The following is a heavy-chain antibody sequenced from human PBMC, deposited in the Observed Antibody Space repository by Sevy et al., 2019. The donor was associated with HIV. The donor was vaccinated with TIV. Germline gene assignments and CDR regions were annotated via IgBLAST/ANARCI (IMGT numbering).Heavy chain of an antibody. D-gene: IGHD3-10*01. J-gene: IGHJ4*02. Sequence: GGSLRLSYEASGFSFSDYWMSWVRQAPGKGLEWVANMRQDGREKYYVDSVKGRFTISRDNAKNSLYLQMNSLRAEDTAVYYCARGVFGSGSRLGLGYWGQGTLVTVSS. V-gene: IGHV3-7*03. CDR2: MRQDGREK. CDR1: GFSFSDYW. CDR3: ARGVFGSGSRLGLGY.